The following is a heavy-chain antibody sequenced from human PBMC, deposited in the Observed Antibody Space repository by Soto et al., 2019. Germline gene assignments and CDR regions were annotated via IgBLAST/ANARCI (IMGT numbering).Heavy chain of an antibody. CDR1: GFTFSSYS. V-gene: IGHV3-21*01. Sequence: EVQLVESGGGLVKPGGSLRLSCAASGFTFSSYSMNWVRQAPGKGLEWVSSISSSSSYIYYADSVKGRFTISRDNAKNSLYLQMNSLRAEDTAVYYCAMMSGYCSGGSCFYFDYWGQGTLVTVSS. CDR2: ISSSSSYI. J-gene: IGHJ4*02. CDR3: AMMSGYCSGGSCFYFDY. D-gene: IGHD2-15*01.